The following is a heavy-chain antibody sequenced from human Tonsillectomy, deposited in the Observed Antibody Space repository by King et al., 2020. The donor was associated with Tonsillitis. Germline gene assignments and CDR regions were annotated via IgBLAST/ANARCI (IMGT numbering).Heavy chain of an antibody. CDR3: ARMGCSGGSCYLDY. V-gene: IGHV2-70*01. D-gene: IGHD2-15*01. Sequence: VTLKESGPALVKPTQTLTLTCTFSGFSLSTSGMCVSWIRQPPGKALEWLALIDWDDDKYYSTSLKTRLTISKDTSKNQVVLTMTNMDPVHTATYYCARMGCSGGSCYLDYWGQGTLVTVSS. CDR1: GFSLSTSGMC. CDR2: IDWDDDK. J-gene: IGHJ4*02.